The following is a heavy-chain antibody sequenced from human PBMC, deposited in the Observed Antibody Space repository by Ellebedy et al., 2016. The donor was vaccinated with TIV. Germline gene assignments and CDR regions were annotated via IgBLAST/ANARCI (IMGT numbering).Heavy chain of an antibody. Sequence: GESLKISCAASGFTFSTYAMSWVRPAPGKGLEWVSLISGNGGSTYYADSVKGRFTMSRDNSKNTLSLQMKSLRAEDTAVYYCAKGTQWLGRTCFDYWGQGTLVTVSS. D-gene: IGHD6-19*01. CDR2: ISGNGGST. V-gene: IGHV3-23*01. CDR3: AKGTQWLGRTCFDY. J-gene: IGHJ4*02. CDR1: GFTFSTYA.